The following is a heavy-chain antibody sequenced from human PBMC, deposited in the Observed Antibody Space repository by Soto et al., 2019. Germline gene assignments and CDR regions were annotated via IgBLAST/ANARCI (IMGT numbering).Heavy chain of an antibody. V-gene: IGHV3-30*18. CDR2: ISYDGSNK. Sequence: HPGGSLRLSCAASGFTFSSYGMHWVRQAPGKGLEWVAVISYDGSNKYYADSVKGRFTISRDNSKNTLYLQMNSLRAEDTAVYYCAKDTSPTTPGIAVAGSDYWGQGTLVTVS. J-gene: IGHJ4*02. CDR3: AKDTSPTTPGIAVAGSDY. CDR1: GFTFSSYG. D-gene: IGHD6-19*01.